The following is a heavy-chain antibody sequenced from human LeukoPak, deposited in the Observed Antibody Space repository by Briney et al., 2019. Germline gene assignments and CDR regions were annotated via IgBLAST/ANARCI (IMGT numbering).Heavy chain of an antibody. Sequence: GGSLRLSCAASGFTFSSYAMSWVRQAPGKGLEWVSAISGSGGSTYYADSVKGRFTISRDNSKNTLYLQMNSLRAEDTAVYYCARDTPSSSWYEETDAFDIWGQGTMVTVSS. CDR2: ISGSGGST. J-gene: IGHJ3*02. CDR3: ARDTPSSSWYEETDAFDI. D-gene: IGHD6-13*01. CDR1: GFTFSSYA. V-gene: IGHV3-23*01.